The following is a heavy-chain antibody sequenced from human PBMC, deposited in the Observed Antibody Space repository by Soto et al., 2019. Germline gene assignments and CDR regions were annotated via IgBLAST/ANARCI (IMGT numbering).Heavy chain of an antibody. CDR1: GFTFAHYA. V-gene: IGHV3-30*18. CDR3: EKAYDFWSASVNPYFDS. Sequence: QAQLVESGGGVVQPGTSLRLSCAASGFTFAHYAMHWVRHSPGKGLEWVAFMSHDENRKLYSDSVKGRFTISRDNSKSTLYLQMSRLRAEDTAVYYCEKAYDFWSASVNPYFDSWGLGTLVTVSS. J-gene: IGHJ4*02. D-gene: IGHD3-3*01. CDR2: MSHDENRK.